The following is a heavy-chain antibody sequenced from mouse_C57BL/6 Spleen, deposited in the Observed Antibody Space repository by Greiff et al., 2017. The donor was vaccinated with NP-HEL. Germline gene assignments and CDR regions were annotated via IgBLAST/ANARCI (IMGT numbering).Heavy chain of an antibody. Sequence: QVQLQQSGAELARPGASVKLSCKASGYTFTSYGISWVKQRTGQGLEWIGEIYPRSGNTYYNEKFKGKATLTADKSSSTAYMELRSLTSEDSAVYFCALITTGYFDVWGTGTTVTVSS. J-gene: IGHJ1*03. CDR1: GYTFTSYG. CDR3: ALITTGYFDV. CDR2: IYPRSGNT. D-gene: IGHD1-1*01. V-gene: IGHV1-81*01.